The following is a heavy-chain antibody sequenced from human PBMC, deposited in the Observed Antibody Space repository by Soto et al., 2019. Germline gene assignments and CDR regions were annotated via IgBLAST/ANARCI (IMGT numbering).Heavy chain of an antibody. CDR2: LSGNGGDT. V-gene: IGHV3-74*01. CDR3: SRGSNGWQGIGY. J-gene: IGHJ4*02. CDR1: GFTFNNYW. D-gene: IGHD6-19*01. Sequence: EVQLVESGGDLIQPGGSLRLSCAASGFTFNNYWIHWVRQAPGKGLVWISRLSGNGGDTTYAGSVKGRFTISRDNANNMVYLQMNSLRVEDTAVYYCSRGSNGWQGIGYWGQGTLVTVSS.